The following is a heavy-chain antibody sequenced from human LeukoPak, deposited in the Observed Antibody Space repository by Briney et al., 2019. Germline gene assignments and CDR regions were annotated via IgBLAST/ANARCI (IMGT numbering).Heavy chain of an antibody. Sequence: PGGSLRLSCAASGFTFSSYEMNWVRQAPGKGLEWVSYISGSSSYIYYADSVKGRFTISRDNARKSLYLQMNSLRAEDTAIYYCARAYGSGSYKYYFDCWGQGTLVTVSS. J-gene: IGHJ4*02. D-gene: IGHD3-10*01. CDR2: ISGSSSYI. CDR1: GFTFSSYE. V-gene: IGHV3-21*05. CDR3: ARAYGSGSYKYYFDC.